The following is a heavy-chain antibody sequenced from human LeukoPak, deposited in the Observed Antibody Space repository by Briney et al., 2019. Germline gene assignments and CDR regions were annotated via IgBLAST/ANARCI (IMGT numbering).Heavy chain of an antibody. Sequence: PSETLSLTCTVSGGSISSGGYYWSWIRQHPGKGLEWIGYIYYSGSTYYNPALKSRVTLSVDTSKNQFSLKLSSVTAADTAVYYCARGPYYYYYMDVWGKGNTVTVSS. CDR3: ARGPYYYYYMDV. V-gene: IGHV4-31*03. CDR1: GGSISSGGYY. CDR2: IYYSGST. J-gene: IGHJ6*03.